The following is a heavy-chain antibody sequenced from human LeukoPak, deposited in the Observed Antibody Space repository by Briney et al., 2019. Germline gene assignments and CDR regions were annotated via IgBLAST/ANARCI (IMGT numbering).Heavy chain of an antibody. CDR1: GFSFSTSD. CDR2: IRYNGINK. D-gene: IGHD3-3*01. J-gene: IGHJ3*02. CDR3: ANDLEFLEWATAFDI. V-gene: IGHV3-30*02. Sequence: GGSLRLSCVASGFSFSTSDMHWVRQTPDKGLEWVAFIRYNGINKNYVDSVKGRFTVSRDNSKNTLYLEMNYLRVDYTAVYYCANDLEFLEWATAFDIWGQGTMVSVSS.